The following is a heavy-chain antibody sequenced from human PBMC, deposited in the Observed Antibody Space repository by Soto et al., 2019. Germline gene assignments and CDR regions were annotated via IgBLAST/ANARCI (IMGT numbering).Heavy chain of an antibody. J-gene: IGHJ6*02. CDR3: ARGGLLWFGELLYRTGDYYYYGMDV. CDR1: GGTFSSYA. CDR2: IIPIFGTA. V-gene: IGHV1-69*13. D-gene: IGHD3-10*01. Sequence: ASVKVSCKASGGTFSSYAISWLRQAPGQGLEWMGGIIPIFGTANYAQKFQGRVTITADESTSTAYMELSSLRSEDTAVYYCARGGLLWFGELLYRTGDYYYYGMDVWGQGTTVTVSS.